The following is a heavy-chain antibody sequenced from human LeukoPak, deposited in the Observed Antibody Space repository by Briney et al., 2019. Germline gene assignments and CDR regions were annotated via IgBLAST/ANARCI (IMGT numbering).Heavy chain of an antibody. D-gene: IGHD3-16*01. CDR2: INNSGGST. CDR1: GFTFSSYA. CDR3: AKRRGDYVWGYFDC. V-gene: IGHV3-23*01. J-gene: IGHJ4*02. Sequence: PGGSLRLSCAASGFTFSSYAMSWVRQAPGKGLEWVSTINNSGGSTYYADSVKGRFTISRDNSKNTLYLQMKSLRAEDTAVYYCAKRRGDYVWGYFDCWGQGTLVTVSS.